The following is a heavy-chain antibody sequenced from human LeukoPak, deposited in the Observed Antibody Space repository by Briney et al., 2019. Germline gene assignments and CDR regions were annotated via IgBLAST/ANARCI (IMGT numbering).Heavy chain of an antibody. J-gene: IGHJ5*02. D-gene: IGHD3-22*01. CDR1: GGSISSSGYY. V-gene: IGHV4-39*01. Sequence: SETLSLTCTVSGGSISSSGYYWSWIRQPPGKGLEWIGTVYYAGSTYYNPSLKSRVTISEDTSGNQFSLKLNSMTAADTAVYYCARGSGTYYYDSGGYLNWFDPWGQGILVTVSS. CDR2: VYYAGST. CDR3: ARGSGTYYYDSGGYLNWFDP.